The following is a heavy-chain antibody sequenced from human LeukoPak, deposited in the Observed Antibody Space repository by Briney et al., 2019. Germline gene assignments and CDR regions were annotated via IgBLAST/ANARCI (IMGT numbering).Heavy chain of an antibody. CDR2: VVVGSGNT. J-gene: IGHJ4*02. CDR3: AGTPWFGELTLDY. Sequence: ASVKVSCKASGFTFTSSTIQWVRQARGQRLEWIGWVVVGSGNTNYAQKFQERVIITRDMSTTTVYMELSSLRSEDTAVYYCAGTPWFGELTLDYWGQGTLVTVSS. CDR1: GFTFTSST. V-gene: IGHV1-58*02. D-gene: IGHD3-10*01.